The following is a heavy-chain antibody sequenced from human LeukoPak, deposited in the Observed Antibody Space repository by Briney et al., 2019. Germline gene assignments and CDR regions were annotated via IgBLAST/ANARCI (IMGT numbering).Heavy chain of an antibody. CDR2: TYYSGST. CDR1: GGSISSGGYY. Sequence: PSQTLSLTCRVSGGSISSGGYYWSWIRQHPGKGLEWIGYTYYSGSTYYNPSLKSRVTISVDTSKNQFSLKLSSVTAADTAVYYCARCYGSGSYLGENWFDPWGQGTLVTVSS. CDR3: ARCYGSGSYLGENWFDP. V-gene: IGHV4-31*03. D-gene: IGHD3-10*01. J-gene: IGHJ5*02.